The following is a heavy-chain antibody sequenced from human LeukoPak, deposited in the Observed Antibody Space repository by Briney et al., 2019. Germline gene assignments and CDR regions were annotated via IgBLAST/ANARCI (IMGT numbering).Heavy chain of an antibody. Sequence: GESLQISCKGSGFRFTNYWIGWVRQMPGKGLEWMGIIHPRDSDTTYSPSFQGQVTISADKSISTAYLQWSSLKALDTAMYYCASYSCSGGTCYPPPDWGQGTLVTVSS. D-gene: IGHD2-15*01. V-gene: IGHV5-51*01. CDR1: GFRFTNYW. CDR3: ASYSCSGGTCYPPPD. J-gene: IGHJ4*02. CDR2: IHPRDSDT.